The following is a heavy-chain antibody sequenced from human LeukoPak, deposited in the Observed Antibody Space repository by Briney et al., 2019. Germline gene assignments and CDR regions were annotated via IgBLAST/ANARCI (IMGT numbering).Heavy chain of an antibody. CDR2: IYPGDSDT. V-gene: IGHV5-51*01. CDR3: ARYGWFSYYFDY. Sequence: LGESLKISCKGSGYRFTIYWIGWGRQIPGKGLEWMGIIYPGDSDTRYSPSFQGQVTISADKSISTAYLQWSSLKASDTAMYYCARYGWFSYYFDYWGQGTLVTVSS. D-gene: IGHD2-8*02. J-gene: IGHJ4*02. CDR1: GYRFTIYW.